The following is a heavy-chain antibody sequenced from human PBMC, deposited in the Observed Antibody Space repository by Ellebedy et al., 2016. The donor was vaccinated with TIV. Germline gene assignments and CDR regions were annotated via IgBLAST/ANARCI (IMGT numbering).Heavy chain of an antibody. V-gene: IGHV4-59*01. J-gene: IGHJ3*02. D-gene: IGHD6-19*01. CDR1: GGSISNYY. CDR3: AKYSSGWFDAFDS. CDR2: VYYSGST. Sequence: SETLSLTCTVSGGSISNYYWSWIRQPPGKGLEWIGYVYYSGSTNYNPSLKSQVTISVDTSKNQFTLRLSSVTAADTAVYYCAKYSSGWFDAFDSWGQGTVVTVSS.